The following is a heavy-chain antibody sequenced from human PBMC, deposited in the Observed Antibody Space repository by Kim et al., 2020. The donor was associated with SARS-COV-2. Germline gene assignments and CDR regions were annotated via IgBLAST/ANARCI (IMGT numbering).Heavy chain of an antibody. J-gene: IGHJ4*02. Sequence: GGSLRLSCAASGFTFSSYAMSWVRQAPGKGLEWVSAISGSGGSTYYADSVKGRFTISRDNSKNTLYLQMNSLRAEDTAVYYCATKGSYSSSWYRGYWGQGTLVTVSS. D-gene: IGHD6-13*01. CDR2: ISGSGGST. V-gene: IGHV3-23*01. CDR1: GFTFSSYA. CDR3: ATKGSYSSSWYRGY.